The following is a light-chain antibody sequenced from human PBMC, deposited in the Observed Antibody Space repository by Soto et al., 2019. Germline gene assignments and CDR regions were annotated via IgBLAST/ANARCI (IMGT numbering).Light chain of an antibody. CDR3: SSLAAGSKLL. V-gene: IGLV2-14*01. CDR2: EVT. CDR1: SSDVGGYNE. J-gene: IGLJ2*01. Sequence: QSALTQPASASGSPGQSTTISCTGTSSDVGGYNEVAWYQQRPGKAPKLMIYEVTNRPSGVSNRFSGSKSGNTASLTVSGLQAEDEAYYYCSSLAAGSKLLFGGGTKLTVL.